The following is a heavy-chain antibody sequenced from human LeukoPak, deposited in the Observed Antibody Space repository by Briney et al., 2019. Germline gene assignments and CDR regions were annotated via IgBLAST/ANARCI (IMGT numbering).Heavy chain of an antibody. J-gene: IGHJ4*02. V-gene: IGHV3-21*04. CDR1: GFTFSSYS. D-gene: IGHD2-21*01. CDR3: ARNGGAGRTTFDS. CDR2: ISSSSSYI. Sequence: GGSLRLSCAASGFTFSSYSMNWVRQAPGKGLGWVSSISSSSSYIYYADSVKGRFTISRDNAKNSLYLQMNSLRAEDTAVYYCARNGGAGRTTFDSWGQGTLVTVSS.